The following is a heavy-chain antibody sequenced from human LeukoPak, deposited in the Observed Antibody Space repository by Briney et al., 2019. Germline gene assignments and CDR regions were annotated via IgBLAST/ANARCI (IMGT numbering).Heavy chain of an antibody. CDR3: AREKGSSWYTDVFDI. CDR1: GGSISSGSYY. Sequence: PSETLSLTCTVSGGSISSGSYYWSWIRQPAGKGLEWIGRIYTSGSTNYNPSLKSRVTISVDTSKNQFSLKLSSVTAADTAVYYCAREKGSSWYTDVFDIWGQGTMVTVSS. V-gene: IGHV4-61*02. CDR2: IYTSGST. J-gene: IGHJ3*02. D-gene: IGHD6-13*01.